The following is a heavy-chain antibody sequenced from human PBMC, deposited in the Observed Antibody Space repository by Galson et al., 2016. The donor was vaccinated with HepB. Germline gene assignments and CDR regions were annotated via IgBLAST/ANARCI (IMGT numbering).Heavy chain of an antibody. J-gene: IGHJ4*02. V-gene: IGHV1-69*13. CDR3: AREGRLGAIFDY. Sequence: SVKVSCKATGDTFSNHGISWVRQAPGQGLEWMGGIIPVFGTTNNAQKFQGRVTISADESTSTVYMELTSLRSEDTAVYYCAREGRLGAIFDYWGQGTLVTVPS. D-gene: IGHD4/OR15-4a*01. CDR1: GDTFSNHG. CDR2: IIPVFGTT.